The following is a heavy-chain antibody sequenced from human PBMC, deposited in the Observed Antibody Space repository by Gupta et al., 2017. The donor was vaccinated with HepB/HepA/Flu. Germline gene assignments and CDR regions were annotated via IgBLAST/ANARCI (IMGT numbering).Heavy chain of an antibody. Sequence: QVQLVQSGAEVKKPGSSVKVSCKASGGTFSSYAISWVRQAPGQGLEWMGGIIPIFGTANYAQKFQGRVTITADKSTSTAYMELSSLRSEDTAVYYCARVGIRLHHHYYYYMDVGGKGTTVTVSS. D-gene: IGHD5/OR15-5a*01. V-gene: IGHV1-69*06. CDR1: GGTFSSYA. CDR2: IIPIFGTA. CDR3: ARVGIRLHHHYYYYMDV. J-gene: IGHJ6*03.